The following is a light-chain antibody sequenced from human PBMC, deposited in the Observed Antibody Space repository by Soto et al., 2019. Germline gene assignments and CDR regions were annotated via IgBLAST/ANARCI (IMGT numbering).Light chain of an antibody. V-gene: IGKV3-15*01. J-gene: IGKJ1*01. CDR3: HQHHSWPWT. Sequence: EVGMAQAPATPSVSPGGGVTLSCRANQGIGDTLAWYQHKPGQTPRLLIYDTSTRATGVPARFSGSRSGPEFTLTINSLQSEDFAVYYCHQHHSWPWTFGQGTKVDIK. CDR2: DTS. CDR1: QGIGDT.